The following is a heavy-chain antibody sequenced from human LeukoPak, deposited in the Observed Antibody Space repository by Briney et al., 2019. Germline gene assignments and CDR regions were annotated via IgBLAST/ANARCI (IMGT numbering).Heavy chain of an antibody. Sequence: GGSLRLSCAASGFTFSSYAMTWVRQAAGKGLEWVSVISGSGGTTHYADSVKGRFTTSRDNSKNTLFLQMSTLRDEDTGIYYCIKDGGDYGSGNYYVYYGMDVWGQGTTVTVSS. D-gene: IGHD3-10*01. CDR1: GFTFSSYA. CDR3: IKDGGDYGSGNYYVYYGMDV. V-gene: IGHV3-23*01. J-gene: IGHJ6*02. CDR2: ISGSGGTT.